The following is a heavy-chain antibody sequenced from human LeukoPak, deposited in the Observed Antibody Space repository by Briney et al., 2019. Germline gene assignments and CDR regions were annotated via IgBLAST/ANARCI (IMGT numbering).Heavy chain of an antibody. CDR2: IWYDGSNK. J-gene: IGHJ4*02. V-gene: IGHV3-33*01. CDR3: ARDYCSSTSCYGYFDY. CDR1: GFTFSTYG. D-gene: IGHD2-2*01. Sequence: GRSLRLSCSASGFTFSTYGMHWVRQAPGKGLGWVAVIWYDGSNKYYADSVKGRFTISRDNSKNTLYLQMNSLRAEDTAVYYCARDYCSSTSCYGYFDYWGQGTLVTVSS.